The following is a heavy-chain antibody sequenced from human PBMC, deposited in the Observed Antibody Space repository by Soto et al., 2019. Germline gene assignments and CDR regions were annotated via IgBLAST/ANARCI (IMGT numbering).Heavy chain of an antibody. V-gene: IGHV4-59*01. CDR2: IFNSETT. D-gene: IGHD5-18*01. J-gene: IGHJ4*02. CDR3: ARGVGYSYGSYFDY. CDR1: GGSISTFY. Sequence: SETLSLTCTVSGGSISTFYWSWIRQPPGKGLEWIGYIFNSETTKYSPSLKSRVTISVDTSKSQFSLKLNSVIAADTAVYYCARGVGYSYGSYFDYWGRGTLVTVSS.